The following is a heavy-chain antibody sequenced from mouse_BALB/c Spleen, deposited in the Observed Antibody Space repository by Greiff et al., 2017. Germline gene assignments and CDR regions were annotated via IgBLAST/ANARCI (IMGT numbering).Heavy chain of an antibody. D-gene: IGHD1-1*01. J-gene: IGHJ4*01. V-gene: IGHV1S135*01. CDR3: ARKDYYGRRAMDY. CDR2: IDPFNGGT. CDR1: GYSFTSYY. Sequence: VQLQQSGPELMKPGASVKISCKASGYSFTSYYMHWVKQSHGKSLEWIGYIDPFNGGTSYNQKFKGKATLTVDKSSSTAYMHLSSLTSEDSAVYYCARKDYYGRRAMDYWGQGTSVTVSS.